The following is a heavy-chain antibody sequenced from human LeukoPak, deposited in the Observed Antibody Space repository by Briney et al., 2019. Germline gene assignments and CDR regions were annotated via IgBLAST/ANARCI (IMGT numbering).Heavy chain of an antibody. CDR1: CLHISYYY. Sequence: SETLSLTCTVSCLHISYYYWIWIRQPAPKELEWIGRIYTSGSTNYNPSLKSRVTISVDRSKNQFSLRLSSVTAADTAVYYCTRGVYCSGDSCYYYYYYMDVWGKGTTVTVSS. D-gene: IGHD2-15*01. CDR3: TRGVYCSGDSCYYYYYYMDV. CDR2: IYTSGST. J-gene: IGHJ6*03. V-gene: IGHV4-4*07.